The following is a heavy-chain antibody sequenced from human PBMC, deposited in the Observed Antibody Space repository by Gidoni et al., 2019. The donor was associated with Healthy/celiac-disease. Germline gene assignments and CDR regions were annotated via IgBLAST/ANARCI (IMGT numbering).Heavy chain of an antibody. D-gene: IGHD3-16*01. CDR3: ARGTYGGHSRFFDP. J-gene: IGHJ5*02. Sequence: QVQLQESGPGLVKPSETLSLTCTVSGGSISSYYWSWIRQPPGKGLEWIGYIYYSGSTNYNPSLKSRVTISVDTSKNQFSLKLSSVTAADTAVYYCARGTYGGHSRFFDPWGQGTLVTVSS. CDR1: GGSISSYY. V-gene: IGHV4-59*01. CDR2: IYYSGST.